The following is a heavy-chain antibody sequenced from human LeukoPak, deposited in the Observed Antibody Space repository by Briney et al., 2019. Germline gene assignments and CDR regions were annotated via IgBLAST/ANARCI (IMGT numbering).Heavy chain of an antibody. CDR3: TTSYQRIAVAGTHYFDY. Sequence: PGGSLRLSCAASGFTFSNAWMSWVRQAPGKGLEWVGRIKSKTDGGTTDYAAPVKGRFTISRDDSKNTLYLQMNSLKTEDTAVYYCTTSYQRIAVAGTHYFDYWGQGTLVTVSS. V-gene: IGHV3-15*01. CDR1: GFTFSNAW. J-gene: IGHJ4*02. D-gene: IGHD6-19*01. CDR2: IKSKTDGGTT.